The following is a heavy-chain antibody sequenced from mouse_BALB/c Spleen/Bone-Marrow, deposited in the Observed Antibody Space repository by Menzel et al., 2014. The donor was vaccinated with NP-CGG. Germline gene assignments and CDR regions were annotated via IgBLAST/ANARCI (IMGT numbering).Heavy chain of an antibody. CDR1: GFTFSSFG. CDR3: ARGGNSAWFAY. J-gene: IGHJ3*01. D-gene: IGHD2-1*01. V-gene: IGHV5-17*02. CDR2: ISSGSSTI. Sequence: VQLKESGGGLVQPGGSRKLSCAASGFTFSSFGMHWVRQAPGKGLEWVAYISSGSSTIYYADTVKGRFTISRDNPKNTLFLQMTSLRSEDTAMYYCARGGNSAWFAYWGQGTLVTVSA.